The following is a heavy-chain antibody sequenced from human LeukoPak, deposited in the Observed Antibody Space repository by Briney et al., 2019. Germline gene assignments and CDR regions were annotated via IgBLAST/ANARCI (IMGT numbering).Heavy chain of an antibody. CDR2: ISGSGGST. V-gene: IGHV3-23*01. J-gene: IGHJ4*02. D-gene: IGHD3-9*01. CDR3: ARDRGRYFDWLLYDY. Sequence: PGGSLRLSCAASGFTFSSDAMSWVRQAPGKGLEWVSAISGSGGSTYYADSVKGRFTISRDNAKNSLYLRMNSLRAEDTAVYYCARDRGRYFDWLLYDYWGQGTLVTVSS. CDR1: GFTFSSDA.